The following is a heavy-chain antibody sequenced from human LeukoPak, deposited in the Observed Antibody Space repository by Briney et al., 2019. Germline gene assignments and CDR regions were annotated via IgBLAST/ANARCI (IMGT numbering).Heavy chain of an antibody. V-gene: IGHV4-39*07. CDR1: GGSISSSTYY. CDR3: ARGPRWLQDYFNY. J-gene: IGHJ4*02. CDR2: IYYSGST. Sequence: SETLSLTCTVSGGSISSSTYYWGWIRQPPGKGLEWIGSIYYSGSTYYNPSIKSRVTISVDTSKNQFSLKLSSVTAADTAVYYCARGPRWLQDYFNYWGQGTLVTVSS. D-gene: IGHD5-24*01.